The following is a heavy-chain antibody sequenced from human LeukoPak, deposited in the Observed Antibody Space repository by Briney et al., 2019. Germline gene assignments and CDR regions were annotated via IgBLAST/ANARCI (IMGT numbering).Heavy chain of an antibody. J-gene: IGHJ5*02. CDR3: ARTHPRFRTTVTTRWFDP. CDR1: GGSISSSSYY. V-gene: IGHV4-39*07. Sequence: SETLSLTCTVSGGSISSSSYYWGWIRQPPGKGLEWIGEINHSGSTNYNPSLKSRVTISVDTSKNQFSLKLSSVTAADTAVYYCARTHPRFRTTVTTRWFDPWGQGTLVTVSS. D-gene: IGHD4-11*01. CDR2: INHSGST.